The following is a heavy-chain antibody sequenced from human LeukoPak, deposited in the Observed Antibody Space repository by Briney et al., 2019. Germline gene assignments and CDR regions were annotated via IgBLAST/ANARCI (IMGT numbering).Heavy chain of an antibody. CDR1: GFTFCSYG. V-gene: IGHV3-48*04. Sequence: SGGSLRLSCAASGFTFCSYGMTWVRQAPGKGLEWVSYISSSSSTIYYADSVKGRFTISRGNAKNSLYLQMNSLRAEDTAVYYCAELGITMIGGVWGKGTTVTISS. CDR2: ISSSSSTI. D-gene: IGHD3-10*02. J-gene: IGHJ6*04. CDR3: AELGITMIGGV.